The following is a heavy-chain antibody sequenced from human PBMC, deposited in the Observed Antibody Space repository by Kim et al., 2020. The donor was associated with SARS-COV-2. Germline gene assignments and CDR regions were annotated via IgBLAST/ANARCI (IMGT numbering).Heavy chain of an antibody. D-gene: IGHD4-17*01. CDR1: GGSISSSSYY. CDR2: IYYSGST. CDR3: ARPHHSSYGDDGAFDI. Sequence: SETLSLTCTVSGGSISSSSYYWGWIRQPPGKGLEWIGRIYYSGSTYYNPSLKSRVTISVDTSKNQFSLKLSSVTAADTAVYYCARPHHSSYGDDGAFDIWGQGTMVTVSS. V-gene: IGHV4-39*07. J-gene: IGHJ3*02.